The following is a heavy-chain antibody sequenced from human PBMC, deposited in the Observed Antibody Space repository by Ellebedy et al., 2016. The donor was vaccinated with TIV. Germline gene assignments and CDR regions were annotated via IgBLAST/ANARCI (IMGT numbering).Heavy chain of an antibody. CDR3: AKATLGTCSGAKCYYFDY. Sequence: PGGSLRLSCAASGFTFSNYAMSWLRQAPGKRLEWVSSFSGSVKTTYTADSVKCRFILSRDRSRNTLYRQMNSLRAEDTALYYCAKATLGTCSGAKCYYFDYWGRGTPVTVSS. V-gene: IGHV3-23*01. CDR1: GFTFSNYA. J-gene: IGHJ4*02. CDR2: FSGSVKTT. D-gene: IGHD2-15*01.